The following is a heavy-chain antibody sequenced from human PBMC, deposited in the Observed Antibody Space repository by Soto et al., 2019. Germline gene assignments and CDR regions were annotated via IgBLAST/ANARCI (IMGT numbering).Heavy chain of an antibody. J-gene: IGHJ3*02. CDR3: ANRLGTYFLSGLPFDI. Sequence: EVLLLESGGGLVQPGGSLRLSCTASGFTFSSHPMSWVRQAPGRGLEWVSAIAESGGGTAYVDSGKGRFTISRDNAKSRLYLQMNSLRAEDTAVYYCANRLGTYFLSGLPFDIWGQGTMVTVSS. D-gene: IGHD1-26*01. CDR2: IAESGGGT. V-gene: IGHV3-23*01. CDR1: GFTFSSHP.